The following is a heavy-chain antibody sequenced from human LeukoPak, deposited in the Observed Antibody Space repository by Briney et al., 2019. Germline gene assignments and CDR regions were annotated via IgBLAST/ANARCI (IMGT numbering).Heavy chain of an antibody. CDR2: IKQDGSEK. Sequence: GGSLRLSCAASGFTFSSYWMSWVRQAPGKGLEWVANIKQDGSEKYYMDSVKGRFTISRDNAKNSLYLQMNSLRAEDTAVYYCARDKTDCTNGVCYTKYYFDYWGQGTLVTVSS. V-gene: IGHV3-7*01. CDR1: GFTFSSYW. CDR3: ARDKTDCTNGVCYTKYYFDY. J-gene: IGHJ4*02. D-gene: IGHD2-8*01.